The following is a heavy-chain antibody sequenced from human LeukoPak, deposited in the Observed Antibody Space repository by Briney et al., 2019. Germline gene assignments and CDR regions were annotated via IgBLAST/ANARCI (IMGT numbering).Heavy chain of an antibody. CDR2: IQYDGSNE. D-gene: IGHD3-3*01. CDR3: AREAQPYYDFWSGPNWFDP. V-gene: IGHV3-30*02. J-gene: IGHJ5*02. CDR1: GFSFSAYG. Sequence: GGSLRLSCVASGFSFSAYGIHWVRQAPGKGLEWVAFIQYDGSNEYYADSVQGRFTISRDNSKNTLYLQMNSLRAEDTAVYYCAREAQPYYDFWSGPNWFDPWGQGTLVTVSS.